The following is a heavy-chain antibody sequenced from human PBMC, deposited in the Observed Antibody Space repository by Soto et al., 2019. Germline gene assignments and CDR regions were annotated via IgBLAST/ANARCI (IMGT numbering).Heavy chain of an antibody. J-gene: IGHJ3*01. CDR2: ISVYNGNT. CDR1: GYIFTTYG. V-gene: IGHV1-18*01. Sequence: QVQLVQSGVAVKKPGASVKVSCKASGYIFTTYGITWVRQSPGQGLEWMGWISVYNGNTNYGQKVQGRVTMTTDTSTSTAYMELRSLRSDDTAVYYCARAPTILDAFDLWGQGTMVTVFS. D-gene: IGHD3-10*01. CDR3: ARAPTILDAFDL.